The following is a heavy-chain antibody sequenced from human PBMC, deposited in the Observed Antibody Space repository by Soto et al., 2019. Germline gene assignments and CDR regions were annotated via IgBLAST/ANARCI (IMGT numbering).Heavy chain of an antibody. Sequence: GGSLRLSCAASGFTFSSYSMNWVRQAPGKGLEWVSYISSSSSTIYYADSVKGRFTISRDNAKNSPYLQMNSPRDEDTAVYYCARDLNGYSGYGMDVWGQGTTVTVSS. D-gene: IGHD5-12*01. CDR1: GFTFSSYS. V-gene: IGHV3-48*02. CDR2: ISSSSSTI. J-gene: IGHJ6*02. CDR3: ARDLNGYSGYGMDV.